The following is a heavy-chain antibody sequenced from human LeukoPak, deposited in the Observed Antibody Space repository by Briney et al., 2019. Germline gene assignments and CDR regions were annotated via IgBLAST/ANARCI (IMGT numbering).Heavy chain of an antibody. V-gene: IGHV3-30*18. CDR1: GFTFSSYA. J-gene: IGHJ4*02. D-gene: IGHD3-22*01. CDR2: ISYDGSNK. Sequence: GGSLRLSCAASGFTFSSYAMSWVRQAPGKGLEWVAVISYDGSNKYYADSVKGRFTISRDNSKNTLYLQMNSLRAEDTAVYYCANGYYYDSSGLDFDYWGQGTLVTVSS. CDR3: ANGYYYDSSGLDFDY.